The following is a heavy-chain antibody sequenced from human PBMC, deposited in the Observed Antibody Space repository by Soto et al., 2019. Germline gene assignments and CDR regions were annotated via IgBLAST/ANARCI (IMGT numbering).Heavy chain of an antibody. CDR1: GGTFSSYA. D-gene: IGHD3-3*01. V-gene: IGHV1-69*12. J-gene: IGHJ6*02. CDR3: ARLLRFLGYGMEV. Sequence: QVQLVQSGAEVKKPGSSVKVSCKASGGTFSSYAISWVRQAPGQGLEWMGGIIPIFGTANYAQKFQGRVTITAEESTSTAYRELRSLRSEATAVYYCARLLRFLGYGMEVWGQGTTVTVSS. CDR2: IIPIFGTA.